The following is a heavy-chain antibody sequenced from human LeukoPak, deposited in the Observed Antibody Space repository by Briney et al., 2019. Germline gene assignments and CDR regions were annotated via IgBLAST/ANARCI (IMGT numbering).Heavy chain of an antibody. Sequence: SQTLSLTCTVSGGSISSGGYYWSWIRQHPGKGLEWIGYIYYSGSTYYNPSLKSRVTISVDTSKNHFSLKLSSVTAADTAVYYCARIRVSDSSGRADYWGQGTLVTVSS. CDR2: IYYSGST. CDR1: GGSISSGGYY. D-gene: IGHD3-22*01. V-gene: IGHV4-31*03. J-gene: IGHJ4*02. CDR3: ARIRVSDSSGRADY.